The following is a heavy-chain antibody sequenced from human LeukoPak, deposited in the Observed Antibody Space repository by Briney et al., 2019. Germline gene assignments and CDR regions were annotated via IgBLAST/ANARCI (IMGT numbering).Heavy chain of an antibody. D-gene: IGHD3-9*01. Sequence: ASVKVSCKASGYTFTGYYMHWVRQAPGQGLEWMGWINPNSGGTNYAQKLQGRVTMTTDTSTSTAYMELRSLRSDDTAVYYCARVSKGDILTGYYLVGSYYFDYWGQGTLVTVSS. CDR3: ARVSKGDILTGYYLVGSYYFDY. V-gene: IGHV1-2*02. CDR2: INPNSGGT. J-gene: IGHJ4*02. CDR1: GYTFTGYY.